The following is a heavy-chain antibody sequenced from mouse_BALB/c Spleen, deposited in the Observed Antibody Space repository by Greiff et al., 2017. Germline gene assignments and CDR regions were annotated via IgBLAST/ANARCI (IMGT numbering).Heavy chain of an antibody. J-gene: IGHJ3*01. Sequence: EVKLVESGGGLVKPGGSLKLSCAASGFTFSSYAMSWVRQTPEKRLEWVASISSGGSTYYPDSVKGRFTISRDNARNILYLQMSSLRSEDTAMYYCARKDDDGYPWFAYWGQGTLVTVSA. CDR1: GFTFSSYA. CDR3: ARKDDDGYPWFAY. CDR2: ISSGGST. D-gene: IGHD2-3*01. V-gene: IGHV5-6-5*01.